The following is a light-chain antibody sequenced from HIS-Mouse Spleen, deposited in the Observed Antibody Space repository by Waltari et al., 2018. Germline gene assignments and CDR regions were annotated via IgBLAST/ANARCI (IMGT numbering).Light chain of an antibody. Sequence: SYVLTQPPSVSVAPGKTARITCGGNNLGSKSVHWYQQRLGQAPVLVVYDDSDRPSGIPERFPGSNSGNTATLTISRVEAGDEADYYCQVWDSSSDHVVFGGGTKLTVL. V-gene: IGLV3-21*03. J-gene: IGLJ2*01. CDR1: NLGSKS. CDR3: QVWDSSSDHVV. CDR2: DDS.